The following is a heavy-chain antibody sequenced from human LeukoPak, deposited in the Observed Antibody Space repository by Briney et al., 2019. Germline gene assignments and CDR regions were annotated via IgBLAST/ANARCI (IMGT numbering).Heavy chain of an antibody. V-gene: IGHV4-4*07. CDR1: GYSISSGYY. D-gene: IGHD4-17*01. Sequence: PSETLSLTCAVSGYSISSGYYWGWIRQPAGKGLQWIGRIYTSGSTNYNPSLKSRVTMSVDTSKNQFSLKLSSVTAADTAVYYCASGVTVTKTNAFNIWGQGTMVTVSS. J-gene: IGHJ3*02. CDR3: ASGVTVTKTNAFNI. CDR2: IYTSGST.